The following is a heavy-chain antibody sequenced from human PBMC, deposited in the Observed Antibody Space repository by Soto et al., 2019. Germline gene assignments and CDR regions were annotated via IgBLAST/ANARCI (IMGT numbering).Heavy chain of an antibody. J-gene: IGHJ4*02. CDR3: ARRKERSGPHYFDY. V-gene: IGHV1-8*02. D-gene: IGHD6-25*01. Sequence: ASVKVSCKASGYTFTTYDVSWVRQASGQGLEWMGWMNPSNGNTGYAQKFQGRVTMTRNTSISTVYMELSGLRPDDTAVYYCARRKERSGPHYFDYWGQGTLVTVSS. CDR1: GYTFTTYD. CDR2: MNPSNGNT.